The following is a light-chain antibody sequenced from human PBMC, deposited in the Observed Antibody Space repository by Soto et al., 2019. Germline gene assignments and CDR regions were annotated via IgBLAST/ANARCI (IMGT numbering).Light chain of an antibody. CDR1: QSVSSN. Sequence: EIVLTQSPATLSVSPGERATLSCRASQSVSSNLAWYQQKPGQAPRLLIYDTSSRATGFPARFSGSGSGTVFTLTISSLQSEDIAVYYCQQYNSWPPYTSGQGTKVEIK. J-gene: IGKJ2*01. V-gene: IGKV3-15*01. CDR2: DTS. CDR3: QQYNSWPPYT.